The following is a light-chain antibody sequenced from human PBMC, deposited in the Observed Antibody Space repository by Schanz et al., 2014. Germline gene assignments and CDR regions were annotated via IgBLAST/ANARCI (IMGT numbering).Light chain of an antibody. CDR1: SSDVGGYNY. CDR3: SSYTSSSRV. CDR2: DVN. J-gene: IGLJ2*01. Sequence: QSALTQPPSASGSPGQSVTISCTGTSSDVGGYNYVSWYQQHPGKAPKLMIFDVNQRPSGVPDRFSGSKSGNTASLTVSGLQAEDEADYYCSSYTSSSRVFGGGTKVTVL. V-gene: IGLV2-8*01.